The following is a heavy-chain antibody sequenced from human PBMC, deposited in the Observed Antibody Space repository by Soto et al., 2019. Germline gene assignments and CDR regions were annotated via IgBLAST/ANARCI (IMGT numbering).Heavy chain of an antibody. V-gene: IGHV3-23*01. CDR2: IGGGDDDR. J-gene: IGHJ3*01. D-gene: IGHD1-1*01. Sequence: PGVSLRRSCAASGFNFSTYAMSWVRQTPGQGLEWVSGIGGGDDDRYDAASVKGRFTLSIDNSNNTRFLQMSGLSAEDTARNYCAKERQSYNSVGDPLDFWGQGTVVTVS. CDR1: GFNFSTYA. CDR3: AKERQSYNSVGDPLDF.